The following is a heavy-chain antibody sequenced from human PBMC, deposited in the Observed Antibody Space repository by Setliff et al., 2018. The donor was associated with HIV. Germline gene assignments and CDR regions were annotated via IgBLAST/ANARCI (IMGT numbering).Heavy chain of an antibody. J-gene: IGHJ4*02. D-gene: IGHD4-17*01. CDR2: IYYSGST. V-gene: IGHV4-31*03. Sequence: PSETLSLTCTVSGGSISSGGYYWSWIRQHPGKGLEWIGYIYYSGSTYYNPSLKSRVTISVDTSKNQFSLKLSSVTAADTAVYYCVRHRKDDYFLTAYFDSLGQGALVTVSS. CDR3: VRHRKDDYFLTAYFDS. CDR1: GGSISSGGYY.